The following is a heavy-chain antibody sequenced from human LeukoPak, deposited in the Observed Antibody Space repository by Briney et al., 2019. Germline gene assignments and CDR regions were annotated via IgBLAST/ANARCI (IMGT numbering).Heavy chain of an antibody. D-gene: IGHD5-12*01. Sequence: PSETLSLTCTVSGGSISSSSYYWGWIRQPPGKGLEWIGSIYYSGSTYYNPSLKSRVTISVDTSKNQFSLKLSSVTAADTAVYYCARYTVATISGFDYWGQGTLVTVSS. J-gene: IGHJ4*02. CDR3: ARYTVATISGFDY. CDR1: GGSISSSSYY. V-gene: IGHV4-39*01. CDR2: IYYSGST.